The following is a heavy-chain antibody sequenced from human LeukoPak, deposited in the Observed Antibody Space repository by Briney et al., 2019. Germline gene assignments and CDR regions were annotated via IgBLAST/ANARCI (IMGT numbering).Heavy chain of an antibody. V-gene: IGHV3-7*01. CDR2: IKQDGSEK. Sequence: PGGSLRLSCAASGFTFSSYWMSWVRQAPGKGLEWVANIKQDGSEKYYVDSVKGRFTTSRDNAKNSLYLQMNSLRAEDTAVYYCARGRAPGIAVYFDYWGQGTLVTVSS. J-gene: IGHJ4*02. CDR1: GFTFSSYW. D-gene: IGHD6-19*01. CDR3: ARGRAPGIAVYFDY.